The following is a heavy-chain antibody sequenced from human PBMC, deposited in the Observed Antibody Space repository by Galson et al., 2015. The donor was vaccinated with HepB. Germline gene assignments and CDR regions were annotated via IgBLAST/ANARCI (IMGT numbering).Heavy chain of an antibody. CDR2: IIPIFGTA. Sequence: SVKVSCKASGGTFSSYAISWVRQAPGQGLGWMGGIIPIFGTANYAQKFQGRVTITADESTSTAYMELSSLRSEDTAVYYCARVGPYDSSGTLDYWGQGTLVTVSS. CDR3: ARVGPYDSSGTLDY. J-gene: IGHJ4*02. CDR1: GGTFSSYA. D-gene: IGHD3-22*01. V-gene: IGHV1-69*13.